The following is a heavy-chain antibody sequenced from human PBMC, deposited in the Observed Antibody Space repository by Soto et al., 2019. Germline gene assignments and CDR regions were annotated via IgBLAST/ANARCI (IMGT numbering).Heavy chain of an antibody. V-gene: IGHV4-30-4*01. CDR2: IYYSGST. Sequence: PSETLSLTCTVSGGSISSGDYYWSWIRQPPGKGLEWIGYIYYSGSTYYNPSLKSRVTISVDTSKNQFSLKLSSVTAADTAVYYCASLYGGSFSRFDPWGQGTLVTVSS. J-gene: IGHJ5*02. D-gene: IGHD1-26*01. CDR3: ASLYGGSFSRFDP. CDR1: GGSISSGDYY.